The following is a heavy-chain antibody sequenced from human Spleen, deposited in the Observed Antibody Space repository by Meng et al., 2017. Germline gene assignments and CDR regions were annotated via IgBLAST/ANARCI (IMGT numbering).Heavy chain of an antibody. V-gene: IGHV3-11*04. D-gene: IGHD2-15*01. CDR3: ARDRLIGYCSGGSCYPGMLDY. J-gene: IGHJ4*02. CDR2: ISSSGSTI. CDR1: GFTFSEYY. Sequence: GESLKISCAASGFTFSEYYMTWIRQAPGKGLEWVSYISSSGSTIYYADSVKGRFTISRDNAKNSLYLQMNSLRAEDTAVYYCARDRLIGYCSGGSCYPGMLDYWGQGTLVTVSS.